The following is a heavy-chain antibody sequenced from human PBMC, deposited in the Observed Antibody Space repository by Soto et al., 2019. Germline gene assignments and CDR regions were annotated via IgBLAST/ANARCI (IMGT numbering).Heavy chain of an antibody. Sequence: SETLSLTCTVSGGSISSGGYYWNWIRQHPGKGLEWIGYIYYIGSTYYNPSLKSRVTISVDTSKNQFSLQLNSVTPEDTAVYYCARDEGYYDILTGYSDWGQGTLVTVSS. D-gene: IGHD3-9*01. CDR1: GGSISSGGYY. CDR2: IYYIGST. J-gene: IGHJ4*02. V-gene: IGHV4-31*03. CDR3: ARDEGYYDILTGYSD.